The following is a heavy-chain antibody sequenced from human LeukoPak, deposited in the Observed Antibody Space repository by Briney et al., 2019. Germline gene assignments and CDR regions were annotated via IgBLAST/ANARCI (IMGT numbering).Heavy chain of an antibody. J-gene: IGHJ4*02. Sequence: GGSLRLSCAASGFTFSSYSMNWVRQAPGKGLEWVSYISSSSTIYYADSVKGRFTISRDNAKNSLYPQMNSLRAEDTAVYYCARDSYGEGGQGTLVTVSS. CDR2: ISSSSTI. CDR3: ARDSYGE. CDR1: GFTFSSYS. V-gene: IGHV3-48*01. D-gene: IGHD4-17*01.